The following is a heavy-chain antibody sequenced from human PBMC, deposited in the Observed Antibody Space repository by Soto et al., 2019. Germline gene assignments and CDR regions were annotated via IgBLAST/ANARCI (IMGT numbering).Heavy chain of an antibody. J-gene: IGHJ6*03. Sequence: GGPGKGPSKAFCFTFTCEGISRGGQAPGQGLGWMGWISAYNGNTNYAQKLQGRVTMTTDTSTSTAYMELRSLRSDDTAVYYCARYYDSSPMDVWGKGTTVTVSS. CDR1: CFTFTCEG. V-gene: IGHV1-18*01. CDR3: ARYYDSSPMDV. CDR2: ISAYNGNT. D-gene: IGHD3-3*01.